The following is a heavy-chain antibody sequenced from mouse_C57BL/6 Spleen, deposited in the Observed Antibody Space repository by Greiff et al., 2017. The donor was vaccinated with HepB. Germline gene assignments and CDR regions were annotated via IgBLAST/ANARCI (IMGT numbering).Heavy chain of an antibody. CDR1: GYTFTDYN. V-gene: IGHV1-22*01. CDR3: AGKRTWFAY. CDR2: INPNNGGT. Sequence: EVQLQESGPELVKPGASVKMSCKASGYTFTDYNMHWVKQSHGKSLEWIGYINPNNGGTSYDQKFKGKATLTVNKSSSTAYMELRSLTSEDSAVYYCAGKRTWFAYWGQGTLVTVSA. J-gene: IGHJ3*01.